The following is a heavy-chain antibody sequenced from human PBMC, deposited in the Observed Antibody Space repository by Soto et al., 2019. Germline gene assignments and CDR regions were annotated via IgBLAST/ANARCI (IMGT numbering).Heavy chain of an antibody. D-gene: IGHD2-8*01. CDR3: ARDDTLLGYCTNGVCYGGYYYVMDG. CDR1: GYTFTSYY. V-gene: IGHV1-46*01. Sequence: ASVKVSCKASGYTFTSYYMHWVRQAPGQGLEWMGIIDPSGGSTSYAQKFQGRVTMTRDTSTSTVYMELSSLRSEDTAVYYCARDDTLLGYCTNGVCYGGYYYVMDGWRQ. CDR2: IDPSGGST. J-gene: IGHJ6*02.